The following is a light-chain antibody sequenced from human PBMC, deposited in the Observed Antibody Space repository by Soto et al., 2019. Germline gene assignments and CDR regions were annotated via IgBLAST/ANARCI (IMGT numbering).Light chain of an antibody. V-gene: IGKV4-1*01. CDR2: WAS. Sequence: DIVMTQSPDSLTVSLGERATINCKSSQSVFYNANNKNYLAWYQQKPGQPPRLLIYWASTRESGVPDRFSGXGXGTDYTLTISSXQAXXXXXXXXHQYYTAPQAFGGGTKVEIK. CDR3: HQYYTAPQA. CDR1: QSVFYNANNKNY. J-gene: IGKJ4*01.